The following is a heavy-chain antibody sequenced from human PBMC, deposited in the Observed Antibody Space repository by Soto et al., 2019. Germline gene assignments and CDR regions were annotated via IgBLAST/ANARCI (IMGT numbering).Heavy chain of an antibody. CDR2: INSDGSST. CDR1: GFTFSSYW. CDR3: ARVAYYYYDSSGYYEFDY. J-gene: IGHJ4*02. D-gene: IGHD3-22*01. V-gene: IGHV3-74*01. Sequence: GGPLRLSCAASGFTFSSYWMHWVRQAPGKGLVWVSRINSDGSSTSYADSVKGRFTISRDNAKNTLYLQMNSLRAEDTAVYYCARVAYYYYDSSGYYEFDYWGQGTLVTVSS.